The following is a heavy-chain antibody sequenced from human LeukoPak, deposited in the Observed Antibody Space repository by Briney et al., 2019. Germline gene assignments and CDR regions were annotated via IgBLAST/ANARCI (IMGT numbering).Heavy chain of an antibody. CDR2: ISYSGDTI. CDR1: EFTFSDYY. D-gene: IGHD6-13*01. Sequence: GGSLRLSCAASEFTFSDYYMSWIRQAPGKGLGWVSYISYSGDTIYYADSVKGRFTVSRDNAKNSLYLQMNSLRAEDTAVYYCARLGIITAAGSNDYWGQGTLVTVSS. J-gene: IGHJ4*02. V-gene: IGHV3-11*01. CDR3: ARLGIITAAGSNDY.